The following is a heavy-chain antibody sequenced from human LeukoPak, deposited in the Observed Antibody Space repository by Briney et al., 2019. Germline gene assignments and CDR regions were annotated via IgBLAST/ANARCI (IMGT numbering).Heavy chain of an antibody. CDR3: ARSHGLY. Sequence: PSDTLSLTCTVSADSFSGYLWAWLRHPPGRGLEWIGYVSDSGSTNYNPSLKSRPSISLDTAKNQFSLKLRSVTAADTAVYYCARSHGLYWGQGTLVTVSS. V-gene: IGHV4-59*07. J-gene: IGHJ4*02. CDR2: VSDSGST. CDR1: ADSFSGYL.